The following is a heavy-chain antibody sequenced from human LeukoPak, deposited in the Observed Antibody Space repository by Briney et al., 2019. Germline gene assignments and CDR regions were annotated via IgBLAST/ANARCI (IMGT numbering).Heavy chain of an antibody. J-gene: IGHJ4*02. CDR1: GFTFGDYS. CDR2: IRSKAYGGTA. D-gene: IGHD3-9*01. Sequence: GGSLRLSCSASGFTFGDYSMSWFRQAPGKGLEWVGFIRSKAYGGTAEYGASVKGRFTISRDDSESIAYLQMDSLKTEDTAAYYCSREIRYFDWFQADYWGQGTLVTVSS. V-gene: IGHV3-49*03. CDR3: SREIRYFDWFQADY.